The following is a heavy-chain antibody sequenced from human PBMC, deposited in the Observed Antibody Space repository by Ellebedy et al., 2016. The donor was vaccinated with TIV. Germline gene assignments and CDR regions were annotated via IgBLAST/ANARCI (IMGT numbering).Heavy chain of an antibody. CDR3: ARQGAQTHYYYYGMDV. CDR1: GYSFTSYW. J-gene: IGHJ6*02. D-gene: IGHD3-16*01. V-gene: IGHV5-51*01. CDR2: IYPGDSDT. Sequence: GESLKISXKGSGYSFTSYWIGWVRQMPGKGLEWMGIIYPGDSDTRYSPSFQGQVTISADKSISTAYLQWSSLKASDTAMYYCARQGAQTHYYYYGMDVWGQGTTVTVSS.